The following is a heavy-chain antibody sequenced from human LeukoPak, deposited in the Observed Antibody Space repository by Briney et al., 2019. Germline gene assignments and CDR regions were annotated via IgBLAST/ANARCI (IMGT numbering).Heavy chain of an antibody. V-gene: IGHV3-7*01. CDR1: GFTFTSYW. Sequence: GGSLRLSCAASGFTFTSYWMSWVRQAPGKGLEWVANIKQDGSEKYYVDSVRGRFTISRDNAKNSLYLQMNSLRAEDTAFYYCARGGRYYGDNVLDYWGQGTLVTVSS. D-gene: IGHD4-17*01. CDR2: IKQDGSEK. CDR3: ARGGRYYGDNVLDY. J-gene: IGHJ4*02.